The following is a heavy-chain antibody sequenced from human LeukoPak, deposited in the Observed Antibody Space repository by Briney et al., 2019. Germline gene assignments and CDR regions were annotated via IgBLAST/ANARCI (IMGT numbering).Heavy chain of an antibody. CDR2: IIPIFGTA. CDR3: ARHRDGWSVIDY. J-gene: IGHJ4*02. V-gene: IGHV1-69*01. Sequence: SVKVSCKASGGTFSSYAVSWVRQAPGQGLEWMGGIIPIFGTANYGQKFQGRVTITADESTSTAYMELSSLRSEDTAVYYCARHRDGWSVIDYWGQGTLVTVSS. D-gene: IGHD6-19*01. CDR1: GGTFSSYA.